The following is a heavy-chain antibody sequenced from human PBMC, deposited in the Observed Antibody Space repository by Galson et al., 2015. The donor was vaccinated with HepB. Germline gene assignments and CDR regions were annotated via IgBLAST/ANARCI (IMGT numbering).Heavy chain of an antibody. D-gene: IGHD6-13*01. CDR2: ISYDGSSK. CDR3: ARDVREQHLDYYYYYGMDV. J-gene: IGHJ6*02. V-gene: IGHV3-30-3*01. Sequence: SLILSCAASGFTFSSYAIHWVRQAPGKGLEWVAVISYDGSSKYYADSVKGRFTISRDNSKKTLYLQMNSLRAEDTAVYYCARDVREQHLDYYYYYGMDVWGQGTTVPVSS. CDR1: GFTFSSYA.